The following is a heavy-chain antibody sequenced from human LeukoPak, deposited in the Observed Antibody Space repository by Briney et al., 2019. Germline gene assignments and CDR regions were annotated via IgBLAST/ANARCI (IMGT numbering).Heavy chain of an antibody. CDR1: GYTFTSYA. V-gene: IGHV1-3*01. D-gene: IGHD3-10*01. Sequence: ASVKVSCKASGYTFTSYAMHWVRQAPGQRLEWMGWINAGNGNTKYSQKFQGRVTITRDTSASTAYMELSSLRSEDTAVYYCARDRGGLLWFGESYNWFDPWGQGTLVTVSS. J-gene: IGHJ5*02. CDR3: ARDRGGLLWFGESYNWFDP. CDR2: INAGNGNT.